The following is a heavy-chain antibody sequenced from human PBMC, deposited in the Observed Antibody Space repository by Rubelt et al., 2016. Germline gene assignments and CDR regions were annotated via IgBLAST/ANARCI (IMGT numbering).Heavy chain of an antibody. V-gene: IGHV7-4-1*02. Sequence: SFAINWVRQAPGQGLEWLGWITTNTGNPTYAQGFTGRLVFSLDTSVSTAYLQISSLKAEDTAVYYCARVLVSGYDIGYWGQGTLVTVSS. CDR2: ITTNTGNP. CDR1: SFA. J-gene: IGHJ4*02. D-gene: IGHD5-12*01. CDR3: ARVLVSGYDIGY.